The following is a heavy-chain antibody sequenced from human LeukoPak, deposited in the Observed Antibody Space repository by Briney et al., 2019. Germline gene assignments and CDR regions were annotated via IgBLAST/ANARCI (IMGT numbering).Heavy chain of an antibody. CDR3: ATDEGG. J-gene: IGHJ4*02. CDR1: GYSFTRYY. D-gene: IGHD1-26*01. CDR2: INPNTGDT. V-gene: IGHV1-2*02. Sequence: GASVRVSCKASGYSFTRYYVQWVRQAPGQGLEWVGWINPNTGDTNYAQTFQGRVTMTRDTSVSTAYMELSGLRFDDTAVYHCATDEGGWGQRTLVTVSS.